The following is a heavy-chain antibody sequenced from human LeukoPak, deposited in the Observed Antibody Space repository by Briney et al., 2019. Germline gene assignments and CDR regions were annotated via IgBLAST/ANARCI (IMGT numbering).Heavy chain of an antibody. CDR2: IYYNGNT. CDR1: GGSISNAY. CDR3: ARSVSNYGSDYFDY. D-gene: IGHD4-17*01. V-gene: IGHV4-59*01. Sequence: SETLSLTCTVSGGSISNAYWSWIRQPPGKGLEWIGYIYYNGNTDYNPSLRSRVTISVDMSNNQFSLKLSSVTAADTAVYYCARSVSNYGSDYFDYWGQGTLVTVSS. J-gene: IGHJ4*02.